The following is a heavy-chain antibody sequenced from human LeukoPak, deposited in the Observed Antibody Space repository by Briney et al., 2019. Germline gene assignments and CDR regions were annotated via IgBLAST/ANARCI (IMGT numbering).Heavy chain of an antibody. CDR3: ARARGSSPNFDY. CDR1: GGTFSSYA. CDR2: IIPIFGTA. J-gene: IGHJ4*02. V-gene: IGHV1-69*05. Sequence: ASVKVSCKASGGTFSSYAISWVRQAPGQGLEWMGGIIPIFGTANYAQKFQGRVTITTDESTSTAYMELSSLRSEDTAVYYCARARGSSPNFDYWGQGTLVTVSS. D-gene: IGHD1-26*01.